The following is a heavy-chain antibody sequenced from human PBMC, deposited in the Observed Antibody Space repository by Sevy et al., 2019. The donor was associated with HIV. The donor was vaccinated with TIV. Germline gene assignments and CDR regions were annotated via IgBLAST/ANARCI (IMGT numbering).Heavy chain of an antibody. J-gene: IGHJ4*02. V-gene: IGHV1-46*01. CDR2: INPSGGST. CDR3: ARGGSSGWTYFDY. Sequence: VKVSCKASGYTFSSYYMHWVRQAPGQGLEWMGIINPSGGSTSYAQKFQGRVTMTRDTSTSTVYMELSSLRSEDTAVYYCARGGSSGWTYFDYWGQGTLVTVSP. D-gene: IGHD6-19*01. CDR1: GYTFSSYY.